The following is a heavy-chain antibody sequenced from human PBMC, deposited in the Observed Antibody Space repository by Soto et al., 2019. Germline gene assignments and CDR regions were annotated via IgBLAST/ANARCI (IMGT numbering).Heavy chain of an antibody. D-gene: IGHD1-20*01. CDR3: ARGGSITGANYYYYGMDV. V-gene: IGHV3-21*01. CDR2: ISSSSSYI. J-gene: IGHJ6*02. Sequence: EVQLVESGGGLVKPGGSLRLSCAASGFTFSNYGMNWVRQAPGKGLEWVSSISSSSSYIYYADSVKGRFTISRDNAKNALYLQMNSLRAEDTAVYYCARGGSITGANYYYYGMDVWGQGTTVTVSS. CDR1: GFTFSNYG.